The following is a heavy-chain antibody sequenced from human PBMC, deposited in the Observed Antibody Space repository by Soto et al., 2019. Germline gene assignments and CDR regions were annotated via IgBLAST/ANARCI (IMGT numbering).Heavy chain of an antibody. J-gene: IGHJ6*02. CDR3: ARGTYDYVWGSYRYRPYYYYGMDV. CDR2: INQDGSEK. Sequence: GGSLRLSCATSGFSFSTFWLNWVRQAPGRGLEWVANINQDGSEKYYVDSVKGRFTISRDNAQNSLYLQMNSLRAEDTAVYYCARGTYDYVWGSYRYRPYYYYGMDVWGQGTTVTVSS. CDR1: GFSFSTFW. V-gene: IGHV3-7*02. D-gene: IGHD3-16*02.